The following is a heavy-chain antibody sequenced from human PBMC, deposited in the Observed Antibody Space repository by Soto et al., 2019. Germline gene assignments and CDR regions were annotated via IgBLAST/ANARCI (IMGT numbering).Heavy chain of an antibody. CDR1: GGSFSGYY. D-gene: IGHD3-3*01. Sequence: SETLSLTCAVYGGSFSGYYWSWIRQPPGKGLEWIGEINHSGSTNYNPSLKSRVTISVDTSKNQFSLKLSSVTAADTAVYYCARGRTLFGVVTNSYFDYWGQGNLVTVSS. V-gene: IGHV4-34*01. J-gene: IGHJ4*02. CDR3: ARGRTLFGVVTNSYFDY. CDR2: INHSGST.